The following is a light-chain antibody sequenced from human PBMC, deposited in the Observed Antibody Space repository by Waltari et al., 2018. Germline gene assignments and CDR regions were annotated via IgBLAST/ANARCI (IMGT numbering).Light chain of an antibody. J-gene: IGKJ1*01. CDR1: QSVLYSSNNKNY. CDR2: WAS. V-gene: IGKV4-1*01. Sequence: DIVMTQSPDSLAVSLGERATINCKSSQSVLYSSNNKNYLAWYQQTPVQPPKLLICWASTRESGVPDRFSGSGSGTDFTLTISSLQAEDVAVYYCQQYYSTPPRTFGQGTKVEIK. CDR3: QQYYSTPPRT.